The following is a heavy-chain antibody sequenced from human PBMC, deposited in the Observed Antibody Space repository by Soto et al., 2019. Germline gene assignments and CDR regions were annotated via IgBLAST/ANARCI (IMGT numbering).Heavy chain of an antibody. CDR2: IIPIFGTA. CDR1: GGTFSSYA. CDR3: ARPGERATKSDYYGMDV. Sequence: QVQLVQSGAEVKKPGSSVKVSCKASGGTFSSYAISWVRQAPGQGLEWMGGIIPIFGTANYAQKFQGRVTITADESTSTAHMELSSLRSEDTAVYYCARPGERATKSDYYGMDVWGQGTTVTVSS. D-gene: IGHD3-16*01. V-gene: IGHV1-69*01. J-gene: IGHJ6*02.